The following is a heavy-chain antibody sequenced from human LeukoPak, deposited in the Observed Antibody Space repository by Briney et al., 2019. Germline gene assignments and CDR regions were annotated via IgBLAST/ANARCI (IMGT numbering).Heavy chain of an antibody. CDR3: AKVYYGSGSYFD. CDR1: GFTFSSYA. J-gene: IGHJ4*02. CDR2: ISGSGGST. D-gene: IGHD3-10*01. Sequence: RGSLRLSCAASGFTFSSYAMSWVRQAPGKGLEWVSAISGSGGSTYYADSLKGRFTISRDNSKNTLYLQMNSLRAEDTAVYYCAKVYYGSGSYFDWGQGTLVTVSS. V-gene: IGHV3-23*01.